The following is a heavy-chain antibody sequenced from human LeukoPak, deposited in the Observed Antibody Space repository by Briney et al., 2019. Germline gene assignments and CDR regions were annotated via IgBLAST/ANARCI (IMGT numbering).Heavy chain of an antibody. CDR1: GGTFISYA. CDR3: ARVVGAAGPPDY. V-gene: IGHV1-69*13. Sequence: GASVKVSCKASGGTFISYAISWVRQAPGQGLEWMGGIIPIFGTANYAQKIQGRVTITAGESTSTAYMELSSLRSEDTAVYYCARVVGAAGPPDYWGQGTLVTVSS. J-gene: IGHJ4*02. D-gene: IGHD1-26*01. CDR2: IIPIFGTA.